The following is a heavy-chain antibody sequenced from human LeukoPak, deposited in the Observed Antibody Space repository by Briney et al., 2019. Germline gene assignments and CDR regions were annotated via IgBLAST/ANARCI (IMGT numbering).Heavy chain of an antibody. CDR1: GGTFSSYS. D-gene: IGHD5-24*01. J-gene: IGHJ3*02. CDR3: AREGEDGYNRGRGAFNI. V-gene: IGHV1-69*05. CDR2: IIPLFGTA. Sequence: SVKVSCKASGGTFSSYSISWVRQAPGQGLEWMGGIIPLFGTANYAQKFQGRVAITTDESTSTAYMELSSLRSEDTAVYYCAREGEDGYNRGRGAFNIWGQGTMVTVSS.